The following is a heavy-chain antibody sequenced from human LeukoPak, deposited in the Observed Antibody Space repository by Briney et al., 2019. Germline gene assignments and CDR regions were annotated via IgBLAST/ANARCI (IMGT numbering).Heavy chain of an antibody. CDR3: VREVNRNVFDP. J-gene: IGHJ5*02. V-gene: IGHV3-48*03. D-gene: IGHD1-14*01. Sequence: GGSLRLSCAASGFIFSSYEMNWVRQAPGKGLEWVSYISSDGDSVAYADSVNYGDSVKGRFTISRDNAKNSLYLQMSSLRVEDTAVYYCVREVNRNVFDPWGQGTLVTVSS. CDR2: ISSDGDSV. CDR1: GFIFSSYE.